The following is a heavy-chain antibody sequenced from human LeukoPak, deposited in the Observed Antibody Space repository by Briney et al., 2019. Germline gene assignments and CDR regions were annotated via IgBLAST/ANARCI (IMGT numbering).Heavy chain of an antibody. CDR3: ARSWGSYCNYYGMDV. CDR2: VYHTGTT. D-gene: IGHD3-16*01. J-gene: IGHJ6*04. CDR1: GDSISSGYY. V-gene: IGHV4-38-2*01. Sequence: SETLSVTCAVSGDSISSGYYWGWIRQSPGEGVGWVGCVYHTGTTYYKPSLKSRVTISVDTSKNQFSLKLSSVTAADSAVYYCARSWGSYCNYYGMDVWGKGTTVTVSS.